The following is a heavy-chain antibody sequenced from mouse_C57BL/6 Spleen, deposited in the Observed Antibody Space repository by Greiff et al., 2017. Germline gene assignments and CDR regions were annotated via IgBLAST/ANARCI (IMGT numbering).Heavy chain of an antibody. D-gene: IGHD2-1*01. CDR1: GYTFTSYW. V-gene: IGHV1-50*01. J-gene: IGHJ2*01. Sequence: QVQLQQSGAELVKPGASVKLSCKASGYTFTSYWMQWVKQRPGQGLEWIGEIDPSDSYTNYNQKFKGKATLTVDTSSSTAYMQLSSLTSEDSAVYYCARSGGNYPYYFDYWGQGTTLTVSS. CDR2: IDPSDSYT. CDR3: ARSGGNYPYYFDY.